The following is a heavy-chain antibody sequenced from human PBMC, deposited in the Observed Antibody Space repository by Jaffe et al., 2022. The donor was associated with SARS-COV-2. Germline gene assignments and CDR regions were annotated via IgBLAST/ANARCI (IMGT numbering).Heavy chain of an antibody. Sequence: EVQLVESGGGLVQPGGSLRLSCAASGFTFRTYWMTWVRQAPGKGLEWVANIKSDGGDKYYVDSVKGRFTISRDNAKNSLYLQMNSLRAEDTAVYFCARDDSTGFVIWGQGTMVTVSS. D-gene: IGHD3-22*01. CDR1: GFTFRTYW. V-gene: IGHV3-7*01. CDR2: IKSDGGDK. J-gene: IGHJ3*02. CDR3: ARDDSTGFVI.